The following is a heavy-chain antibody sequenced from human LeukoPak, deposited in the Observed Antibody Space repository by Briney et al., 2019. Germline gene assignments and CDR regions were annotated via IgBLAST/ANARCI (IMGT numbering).Heavy chain of an antibody. CDR3: ARDQLGIVLWYYFDY. CDR1: GFTFSSYA. CDR2: ISYDGSNK. J-gene: IGHJ4*02. Sequence: GRSLRLSCAASGFTFSSYAMHWVRQAPGKGLEWVAVISYDGSNKYYADSVKGRFTISRDDSKNTLYLQMNSLRAEDTAVYYCARDQLGIVLWYYFDYWGQGTLVTVSS. V-gene: IGHV3-30-3*01. D-gene: IGHD6-13*01.